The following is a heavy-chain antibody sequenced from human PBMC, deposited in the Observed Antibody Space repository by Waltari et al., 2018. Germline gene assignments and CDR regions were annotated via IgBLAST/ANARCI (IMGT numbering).Heavy chain of an antibody. Sequence: QVNLQESGPGLVKPSETLSLTCVVSGYSISRGYYWGWIRHHPGKGLERIGGISHSVTTYYTSSLKSRVTISVDTSKNQFSLKLSSVTAADTAVYYCARHGTRITMTSSLDYWGQGTLVTVSS. CDR3: ARHGTRITMTSSLDY. CDR1: GYSISRGYY. J-gene: IGHJ4*02. CDR2: ISHSVTT. D-gene: IGHD3-3*01. V-gene: IGHV4-38-2*01.